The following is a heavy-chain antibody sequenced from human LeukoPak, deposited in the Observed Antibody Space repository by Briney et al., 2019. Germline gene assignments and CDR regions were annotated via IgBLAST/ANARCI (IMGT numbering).Heavy chain of an antibody. J-gene: IGHJ5*02. V-gene: IGHV4-39*07. CDR1: GASISSSGYF. Sequence: SETLSLTCTVSGASISSSGYFWGWIRQPPGKGLEWIGSIYYSGSTYYNPSLKSRGTISIDTSNNQFSLSLSSVTAADTAVYYCARDKGLAVAGTGNWFDPWGQGTLVTVSS. CDR2: IYYSGST. CDR3: ARDKGLAVAGTGNWFDP. D-gene: IGHD6-19*01.